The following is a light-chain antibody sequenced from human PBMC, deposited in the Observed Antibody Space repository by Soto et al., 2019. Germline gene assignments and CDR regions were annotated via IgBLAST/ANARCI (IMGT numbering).Light chain of an antibody. CDR2: KAS. J-gene: IGKJ1*01. V-gene: IGKV1-5*03. Sequence: DIQMTQSPSTLSGAVGDRATITGPASQTISSWLAWYQQKPGKAPKLLIYKASSLESGVPSTFSGSGSGTEFTLTISSLQPDDSATYYCQQYNSYPLTCGQGTKGDIK. CDR1: QTISSW. CDR3: QQYNSYPLT.